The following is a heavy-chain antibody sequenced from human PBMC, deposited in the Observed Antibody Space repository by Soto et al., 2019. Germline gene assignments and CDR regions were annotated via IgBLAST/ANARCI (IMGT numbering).Heavy chain of an antibody. V-gene: IGHV4-59*01. J-gene: IGHJ3*02. Sequence: SETLSLTCTVSGGSISSYYWSWIRQPPGKGLEWIGYIYYSGSTNYNPSLKSRVTISVDTSKNQFSLKLSSVTAADTAVDYCARSGYDAFDIWGQGTMVTVSS. CDR3: ARSGYDAFDI. CDR2: IYYSGST. CDR1: GGSISSYY. D-gene: IGHD3-3*01.